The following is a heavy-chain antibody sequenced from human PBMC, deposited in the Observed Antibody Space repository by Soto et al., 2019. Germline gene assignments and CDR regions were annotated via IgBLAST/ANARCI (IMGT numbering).Heavy chain of an antibody. CDR2: IYYSGST. D-gene: IGHD3-10*01. CDR1: GGSISSGGYY. CDR3: ARGPGTMAKIDY. V-gene: IGHV4-31*03. Sequence: PSETLSLTCTVSGGSISSGGYYWSWIRQHPGKGLEWIGYIYYSGSTYYNPSLKSRVTISVDTSKNQFSLKLSSVTAAVTAVYYCARGPGTMAKIDYWGQGTLVTVSS. J-gene: IGHJ4*02.